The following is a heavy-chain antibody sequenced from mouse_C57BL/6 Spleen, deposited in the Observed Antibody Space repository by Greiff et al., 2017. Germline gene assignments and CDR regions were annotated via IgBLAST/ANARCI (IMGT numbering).Heavy chain of an antibody. V-gene: IGHV1-26*01. CDR3: ARHYYGSSYDYWYFDV. J-gene: IGHJ1*03. Sequence: EVKLQQSGPELVKPGASVKISCKASGYTFTDYYMNWVKQSHGKSLEWIGDINPNNGGTSYNQKFKGKATLTVDKSSSTAYMELRSLTSEDSAVYYCARHYYGSSYDYWYFDVWGTGTTVTVSS. CDR2: INPNNGGT. CDR1: GYTFTDYY. D-gene: IGHD1-1*01.